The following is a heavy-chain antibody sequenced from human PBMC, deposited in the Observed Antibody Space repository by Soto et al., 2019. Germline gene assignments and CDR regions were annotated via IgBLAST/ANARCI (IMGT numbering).Heavy chain of an antibody. CDR3: ARGFWSGYFNLPMDV. Sequence: ASVKVSCKASGYTFTGYYMHLVRQAPGQGLEWMGWINPNSGGTNYAQKFQGWVTMTRDTSISTAYMELSRLRSDDTAVYYCARGFWSGYFNLPMDVWGKGTTVTVSS. CDR2: INPNSGGT. CDR1: GYTFTGYY. J-gene: IGHJ6*04. V-gene: IGHV1-2*04. D-gene: IGHD3-3*01.